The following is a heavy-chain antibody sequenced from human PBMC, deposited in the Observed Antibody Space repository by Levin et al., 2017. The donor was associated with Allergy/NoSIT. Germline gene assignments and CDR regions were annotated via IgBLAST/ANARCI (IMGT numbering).Heavy chain of an antibody. CDR2: ITWDGETT. D-gene: IGHD6-13*01. CDR1: GFKFEDYS. J-gene: IGHJ4*02. Sequence: GGSLRLSCAASGFKFEDYSMHWVRQAPEKGLEWVSLITWDGETTYYEDSVKGRFTISRDNNKKSLFLQMNSRRSEDTALYFCSKGITGGSWSFDYWGLGTLVTVSS. V-gene: IGHV3-43*01. CDR3: SKGITGGSWSFDY.